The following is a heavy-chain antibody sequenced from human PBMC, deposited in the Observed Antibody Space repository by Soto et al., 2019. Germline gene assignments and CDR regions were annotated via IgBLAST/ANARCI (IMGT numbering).Heavy chain of an antibody. V-gene: IGHV1-46*01. J-gene: IGHJ4*02. D-gene: IGHD4-17*01. CDR3: ARAVSTTTAPIDY. CDR1: GYTFTTYY. CDR2: ITPSSGST. Sequence: QVQLVQSGAEVKNPGASVKVSCKASGYTFTTYYMHWLRQARVQGLEWMGIITPSSGSTRYEQKFQDRVTMTRDTSTSTVYMELSSLRSEDTAVYYCARAVSTTTAPIDYWGQGTLVTVSS.